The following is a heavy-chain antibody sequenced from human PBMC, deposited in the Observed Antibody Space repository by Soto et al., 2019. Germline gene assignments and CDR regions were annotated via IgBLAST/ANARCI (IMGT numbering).Heavy chain of an antibody. CDR3: AILGATPFDY. J-gene: IGHJ4*02. CDR2: ISSSSSYT. CDR1: GCTFSDYY. Sequence: PGGSLRLSCAASGCTFSDYYMSWFRQAPGKGLEWVSYISSSSSYTNYADSVKGRFTISRDNAKNSLYLQMNSLRAEDTAVYYCAILGATPFDYWGQGTLVTVSS. V-gene: IGHV3-11*06. D-gene: IGHD1-26*01.